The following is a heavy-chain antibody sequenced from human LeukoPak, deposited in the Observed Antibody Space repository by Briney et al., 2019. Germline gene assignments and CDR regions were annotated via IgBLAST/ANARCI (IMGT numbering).Heavy chain of an antibody. CDR2: VSTSGSA. CDR3: ARGDIVMGGGRNWFDP. Sequence: SETLSLTCTVSGASISSHFCSWIRQPAGKGLEWIGRVSTSGSANYNPSLKSRITMSVDTSKNQFSLNLSSVTAADTAVYYCARGDIVMGGGRNWFDPWGQGVMVTVSS. V-gene: IGHV4-4*07. CDR1: GASISSHF. J-gene: IGHJ5*02. D-gene: IGHD2-21*01.